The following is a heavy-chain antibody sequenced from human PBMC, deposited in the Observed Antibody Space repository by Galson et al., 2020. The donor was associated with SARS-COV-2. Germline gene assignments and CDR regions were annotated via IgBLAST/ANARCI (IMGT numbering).Heavy chain of an antibody. CDR3: ARGRVKGRVAADDLRCDY. J-gene: IGHJ4*02. CDR1: GYTFTSYD. Sequence: ASVKVSCKASGYTFTSYDINWVRQAPGQGLEWMGWMNPNSGNTGYAQNFQGRVIMTRNISISTAYMELSSLRSEDTAVYYCARGRVKGRVAADDLRCDYWGQGTLITVSS. D-gene: IGHD6-13*01. CDR2: MNPNSGNT. V-gene: IGHV1-8*01.